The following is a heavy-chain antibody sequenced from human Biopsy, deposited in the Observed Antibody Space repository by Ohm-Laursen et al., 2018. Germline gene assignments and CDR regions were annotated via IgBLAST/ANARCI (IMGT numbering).Heavy chain of an antibody. J-gene: IGHJ5*02. D-gene: IGHD3-22*01. CDR3: TRGGYYYDSLAYYYWFDP. CDR2: INAKTGDS. CDR1: GYTFTGYH. Sequence: GASAKVSCKASGYTFTGYHVHWVRQAPGQGLEWMGWINAKTGDSNYAKKFQGRVTMNRDTSISTANVDLSSLRSDDTAVYYCTRGGYYYDSLAYYYWFDPWGQGTLVTVSS. V-gene: IGHV1-2*02.